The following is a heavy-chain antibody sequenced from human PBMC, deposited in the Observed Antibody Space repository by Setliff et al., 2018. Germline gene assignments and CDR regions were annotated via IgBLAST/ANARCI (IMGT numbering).Heavy chain of an antibody. V-gene: IGHV5-51*01. CDR3: ARHGSIGARQNWFDP. Sequence: GESLKISCKGSGYSFTSYWIGWVRQMPGKGLEWMGIIYPGDSDTRYSPSFQGQVTISADKSINTAYLQWSSLKASDTAMYYCARHGSIGARQNWFDPWGQGTLVTVSS. D-gene: IGHD6-6*01. CDR1: GYSFTSYW. CDR2: IYPGDSDT. J-gene: IGHJ5*02.